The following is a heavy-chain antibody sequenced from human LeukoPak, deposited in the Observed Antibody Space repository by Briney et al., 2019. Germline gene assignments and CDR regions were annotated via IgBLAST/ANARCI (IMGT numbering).Heavy chain of an antibody. V-gene: IGHV3-48*03. J-gene: IGHJ5*02. CDR3: ARAVTKQYNWFDP. CDR2: ISSTATNI. Sequence: GGSLRLSCAASGFTFSSSEMNWVRQAPGKGLEWVSYISSTATNIYYADSVKGRFTISRDNAKNPLYLQMNSLRAEDTAVYYCARAVTKQYNWFDPWGQGTLVTVSS. CDR1: GFTFSSSE. D-gene: IGHD4-17*01.